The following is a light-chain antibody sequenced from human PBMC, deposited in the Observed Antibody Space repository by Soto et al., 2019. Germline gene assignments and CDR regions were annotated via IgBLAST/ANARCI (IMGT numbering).Light chain of an antibody. CDR2: GAS. CDR3: QQYGSSHT. CDR1: QSVSSSY. J-gene: IGKJ5*01. Sequence: EIVLTQSPGTLSLSPGERATLSCRASQSVSSSYLAWYQQKPGQAPRLLIYGASSSATGIPDRFSGSGSGTDFTLTISSLEPEDFAVYYCQQYGSSHTFGQGTRLEIK. V-gene: IGKV3-20*01.